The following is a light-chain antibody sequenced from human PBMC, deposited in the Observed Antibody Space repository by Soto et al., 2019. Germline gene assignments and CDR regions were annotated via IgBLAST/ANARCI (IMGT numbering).Light chain of an antibody. CDR1: SSDVGGYDY. Sequence: QAVVTQPASVSGSPGQSITISCTGTSSDVGGYDYVSWYQHHPGKAPKLMIYDVNIRPSGVSNRFSGSKSGNTASLSISGLQAEDEADYHCSSYTRASTLVVFGTGTKVTVL. CDR2: DVN. V-gene: IGLV2-14*03. CDR3: SSYTRASTLVV. J-gene: IGLJ1*01.